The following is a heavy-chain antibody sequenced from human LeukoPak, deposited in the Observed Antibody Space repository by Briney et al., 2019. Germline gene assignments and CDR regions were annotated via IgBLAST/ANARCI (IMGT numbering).Heavy chain of an antibody. D-gene: IGHD2-15*01. Sequence: GESLKISCKGSGYSINNYWVGWVRQMPGKGLEGMGIFYPADSDIRYSPSFQGQVTISADKSISTAYLQWSSLKASDTAMYYCARQEYCSGGSCYTWFDPWGQGTLVTVSS. J-gene: IGHJ5*02. CDR3: ARQEYCSGGSCYTWFDP. CDR2: FYPADSDI. CDR1: GYSINNYW. V-gene: IGHV5-51*01.